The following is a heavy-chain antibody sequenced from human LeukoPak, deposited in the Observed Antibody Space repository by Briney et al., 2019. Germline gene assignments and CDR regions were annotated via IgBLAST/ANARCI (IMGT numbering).Heavy chain of an antibody. CDR2: INPNSGGT. CDR1: GCTFSSYA. J-gene: IGHJ5*02. CDR3: ARDYYDSSGYRDWDWFDP. D-gene: IGHD3-22*01. V-gene: IGHV1-2*02. Sequence: ASVKVSCKASGCTFSSYAISWVRQAPGQGLEWMGWINPNSGGTNYAQKFQGRVTMTRDTSISTAYVELSRLRSDDTAVYYCARDYYDSSGYRDWDWFDPWGQGTLVTVSS.